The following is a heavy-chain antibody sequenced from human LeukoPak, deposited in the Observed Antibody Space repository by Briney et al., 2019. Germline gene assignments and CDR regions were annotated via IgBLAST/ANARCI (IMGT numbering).Heavy chain of an antibody. Sequence: ETLSLTCAVSGYSISSGYYWGWIRQPPGKGLEWIGSINYNGGTYYNPSLKSRVTISVDTSKNQFSLKLSSVTAADTAVYYCARPIYDYVWGIQSASDIWGQGTMVTVSS. CDR3: ARPIYDYVWGIQSASDI. V-gene: IGHV4-38-2*01. D-gene: IGHD3-16*01. CDR2: INYNGGT. J-gene: IGHJ3*02. CDR1: GYSISSGYY.